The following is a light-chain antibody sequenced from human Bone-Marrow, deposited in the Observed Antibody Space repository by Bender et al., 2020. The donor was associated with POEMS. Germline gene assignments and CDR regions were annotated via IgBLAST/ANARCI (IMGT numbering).Light chain of an antibody. CDR2: DDS. CDR1: NIGSKS. V-gene: IGLV3-21*03. Sequence: SYVLTQPPSVSVAPGKTARLTCGGNNIGSKSVHWFQQKAGQAPVMVVNDDSDRPSGIPERFSGSTSGTTVTLTISGVQAEDEADYYCQSQDTSDTYVVFGTGTKVTVL. CDR3: QSQDTSDTYVV. J-gene: IGLJ1*01.